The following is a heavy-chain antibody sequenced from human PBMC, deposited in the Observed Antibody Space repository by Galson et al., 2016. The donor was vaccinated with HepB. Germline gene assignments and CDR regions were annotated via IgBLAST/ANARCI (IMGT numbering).Heavy chain of an antibody. J-gene: IGHJ4*02. CDR2: VYWDGEE. Sequence: PALVKPTQTLTLTCTLSGFGLNTHGVGVAWIRQPPGKALVWLALVYWDGEERYNPSLKSRLTISRDTSKNQVVVTMTDTQPVDAGTYFCARRQVVSHTGFFDSWGQGALVTVSS. CDR1: GFGLNTHGVG. V-gene: IGHV2-5*02. D-gene: IGHD5-12*01. CDR3: ARRQVVSHTGFFDS.